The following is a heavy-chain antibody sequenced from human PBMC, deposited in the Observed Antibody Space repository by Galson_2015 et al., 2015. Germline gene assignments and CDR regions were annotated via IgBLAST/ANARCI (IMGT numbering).Heavy chain of an antibody. Sequence: ETLSLTCTVSGGSISSSSYYWGWIRQPPGKGLEWIGSIYYSGSTYYNPSLKSRVTISVDTSKNQFSLKLSSVTAADTAVYYCARQGGLRFLEWLLWVYWGQGTLVTVSS. V-gene: IGHV4-39*01. CDR3: ARQGGLRFLEWLLWVY. CDR1: GGSISSSSYY. J-gene: IGHJ4*02. CDR2: IYYSGST. D-gene: IGHD3-3*01.